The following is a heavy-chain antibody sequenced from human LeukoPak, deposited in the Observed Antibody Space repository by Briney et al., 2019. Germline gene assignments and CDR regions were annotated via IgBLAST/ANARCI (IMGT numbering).Heavy chain of an antibody. CDR3: VTYGLMIMFRGIRYFDY. Sequence: GGSLRLSCATSGFTFSSYAMNWVRQAPGKGLEWVSAISGSDDSAYYADSVKGRFTISRDKSKNTLYLQMHSLRAEDTAVYYCVTYGLMIMFRGIRYFDYWGQGTLVTVSS. V-gene: IGHV3-23*01. CDR1: GFTFSSYA. D-gene: IGHD3-16*01. CDR2: ISGSDDSA. J-gene: IGHJ4*02.